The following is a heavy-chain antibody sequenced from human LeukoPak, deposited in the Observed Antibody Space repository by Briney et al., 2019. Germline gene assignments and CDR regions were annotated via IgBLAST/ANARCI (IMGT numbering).Heavy chain of an antibody. Sequence: ASVKVSCKASGYTFTGYYIHWVRQAPGQGPEWMGWINPNSGDTNYAQKFQGRVTMTRDTSITTAYMELSRLRSDDTAVYYCARPSGMAAAGTLLSFDPWGQGTLVTVSS. CDR1: GYTFTGYY. J-gene: IGHJ5*02. CDR3: ARPSGMAAAGTLLSFDP. D-gene: IGHD6-13*01. V-gene: IGHV1-2*02. CDR2: INPNSGDT.